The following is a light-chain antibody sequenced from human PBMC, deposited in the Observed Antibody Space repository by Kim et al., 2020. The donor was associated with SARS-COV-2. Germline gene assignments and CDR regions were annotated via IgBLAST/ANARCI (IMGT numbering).Light chain of an antibody. CDR3: LLSYSGVWV. V-gene: IGLV7-46*01. CDR2: DTS. CDR1: TGPVTSSHY. Sequence: QAVVTQEPSLTVSPGETVTLTCGSSTGPVTSSHYPYWFQQRPGQAPRTLISDTSNTHSWTPARFSGSLLGDKAALTLSGTQPEDEADYYFLLSYSGVWVFGRGTHLTVL. J-gene: IGLJ3*02.